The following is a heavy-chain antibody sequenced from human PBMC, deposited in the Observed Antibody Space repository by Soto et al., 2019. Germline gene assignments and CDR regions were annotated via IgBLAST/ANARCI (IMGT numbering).Heavy chain of an antibody. CDR2: VTHSGIT. V-gene: IGHV4-34*01. Sequence: SETLSLTCAVYGGSVNGYYWTWIRQPPGKGLEWIGEVTHSGITNYTPSLKSRVTISIDTSKNQFSLKLSSVTAADTAVYYCARDGVAKQGYYYYGMDVWGQGTTVTVSS. D-gene: IGHD3-3*01. CDR3: ARDGVAKQGYYYYGMDV. CDR1: GGSVNGYY. J-gene: IGHJ6*02.